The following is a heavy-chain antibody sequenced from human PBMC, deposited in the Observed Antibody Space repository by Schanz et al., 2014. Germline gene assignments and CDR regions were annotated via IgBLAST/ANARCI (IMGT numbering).Heavy chain of an antibody. CDR3: ANQGRRYDILTGNYYYYGLDV. Sequence: QLQLQESGPGPAKPSETLSLTCTVSGGSISSSGYSWAWIRQPPGKGLEWIGLISYDGSPNYNPSLKSRVTISLDSPKNKFPGALSSLTAADTAVYYCANQGRRYDILTGNYYYYGLDVWGQGTTVTVSS. J-gene: IGHJ6*02. CDR1: GGSISSSGYS. D-gene: IGHD3-9*01. CDR2: ISYDGSP. V-gene: IGHV4-39*01.